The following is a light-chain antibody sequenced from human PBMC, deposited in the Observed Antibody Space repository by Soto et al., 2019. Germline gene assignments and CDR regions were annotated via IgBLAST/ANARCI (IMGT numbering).Light chain of an antibody. Sequence: QSVLTQPPSVSAAPGQKVTISCSGSSSNIGNKYVSWYQQFPGTAPKLLIYDNNKRPSGIPDRFSGSRSGTSATLGITGLQTGDEADYYCGTWDSSLSAVVFGGGTKRTVL. CDR3: GTWDSSLSAVV. V-gene: IGLV1-51*01. CDR2: DNN. J-gene: IGLJ2*01. CDR1: SSNIGNKY.